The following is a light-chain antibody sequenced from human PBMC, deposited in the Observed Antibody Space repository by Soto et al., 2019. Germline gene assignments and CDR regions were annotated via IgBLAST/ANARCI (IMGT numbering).Light chain of an antibody. Sequence: EIPLTQSPSSLAASVGDRLTLTCRASRNVSIYLNWYQHKPGKGPTLLIHATSNLQIGVPSRFSGSGSGTEFTFTISSLEPEDFGTYYCQQSYKRPSFGQGTRLVIK. CDR1: RNVSIY. V-gene: IGKV1-39*01. CDR3: QQSYKRPS. CDR2: ATS. J-gene: IGKJ5*01.